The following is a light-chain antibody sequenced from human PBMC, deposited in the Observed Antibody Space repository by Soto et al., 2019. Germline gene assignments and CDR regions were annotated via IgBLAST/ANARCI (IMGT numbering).Light chain of an antibody. CDR2: GAS. J-gene: IGKJ3*01. Sequence: EIVMTQSPATLSVSPGERATLSCRASQSVSSNLAWYQQRPGQAPRLLIYGASARATGIPARFSGSGSGTEFTLTISSRQSEDFAVYYCQQYNKWPEFTFGHGTRV. CDR1: QSVSSN. CDR3: QQYNKWPEFT. V-gene: IGKV3-15*01.